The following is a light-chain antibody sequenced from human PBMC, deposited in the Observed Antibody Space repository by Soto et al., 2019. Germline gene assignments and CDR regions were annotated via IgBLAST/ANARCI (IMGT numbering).Light chain of an antibody. CDR2: GAS. Sequence: EVLMTQSPATLSVSPGERATLSCGASQSVSSNLAWYQQKPGQAPRLLIYGASTRATGIPARFSGSGSGTDFTLTISSLQSEDFALYYCQQYNDWPLTFGGGTKVDIK. J-gene: IGKJ4*01. CDR3: QQYNDWPLT. V-gene: IGKV3-15*01. CDR1: QSVSSN.